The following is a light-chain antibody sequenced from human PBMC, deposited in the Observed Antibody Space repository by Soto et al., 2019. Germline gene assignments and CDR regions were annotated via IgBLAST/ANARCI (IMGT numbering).Light chain of an antibody. CDR1: HSVSSSY. CDR2: GAS. V-gene: IGKV3-20*01. CDR3: QQYGSSPPIT. Sequence: EIGLTQSPGTLSLSPGEIATLSCSASHSVSSSYLAWYQQKPGQAPRLLIYGASSRATVIPDRFSGSGSGTDVTLTISRLEPEDFAVYYCQQYGSSPPITFGQGTRLEIK. J-gene: IGKJ5*01.